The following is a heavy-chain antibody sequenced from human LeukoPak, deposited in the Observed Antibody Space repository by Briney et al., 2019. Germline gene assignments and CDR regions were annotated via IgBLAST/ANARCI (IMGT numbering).Heavy chain of an antibody. Sequence: SETLSLTCTVSGGSIFSYYWSWFRQPPGKGLEWIGYIYTSGSTNYNPSLKSRVTISVDTSKNQFSLKLSSVTAADTAVYYCARGPYDMDVWGKGTTVTVSS. CDR1: GGSIFSYY. J-gene: IGHJ6*03. CDR2: IYTSGST. V-gene: IGHV4-4*09. CDR3: ARGPYDMDV.